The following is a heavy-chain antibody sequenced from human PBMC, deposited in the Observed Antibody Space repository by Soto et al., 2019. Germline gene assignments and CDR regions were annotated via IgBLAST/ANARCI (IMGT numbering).Heavy chain of an antibody. CDR1: EDTFSSYS. CDR2: ISPIIGVI. D-gene: IGHD4-4*01. Sequence: SVKVSCKASEDTFSSYSFSWVRQVPGQGFEWMGRISPIIGVINYAQKFQDRVTISADKFTGTAYMELSGLRSDDTAVYYCAGDPDSHYNDSHASSYPWGQGTLVTVSS. J-gene: IGHJ5*02. CDR3: AGDPDSHYNDSHASSYP. V-gene: IGHV1-69*04.